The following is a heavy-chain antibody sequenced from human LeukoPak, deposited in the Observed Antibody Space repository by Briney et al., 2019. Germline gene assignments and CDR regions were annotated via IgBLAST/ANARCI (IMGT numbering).Heavy chain of an antibody. V-gene: IGHV4-59*01. Sequence: SETLSLTCTVSGGSMNSYYWSWIRQPPGKGLEWIAYIYYSGNTNYNPSLKSRVTISSDTSKNQFSLKLSSVTAADTALYYCARSPKSFTVVSDTWGQGTMVTVSS. J-gene: IGHJ3*01. D-gene: IGHD3-10*01. CDR2: IYYSGNT. CDR3: ARSPKSFTVVSDT. CDR1: GGSMNSYY.